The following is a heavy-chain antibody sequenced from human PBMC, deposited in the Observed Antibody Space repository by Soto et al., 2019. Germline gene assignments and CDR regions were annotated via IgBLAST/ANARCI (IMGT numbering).Heavy chain of an antibody. J-gene: IGHJ6*02. CDR1: GFTFSTYA. V-gene: IGHV3-23*01. CDR2: ISGTGSNT. Sequence: VGSLRLSCAASGFTFSTYAMSWVRQAPGKGLEWVSAISGTGSNTYYADSAKGRFTISRDNAKNSLYLQMTSLRAEDTAVYYCAGGNALDVWGQGTTVTVSS. CDR3: AGGNALDV.